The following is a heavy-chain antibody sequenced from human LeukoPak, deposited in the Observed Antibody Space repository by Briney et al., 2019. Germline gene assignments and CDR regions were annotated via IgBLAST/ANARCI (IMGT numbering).Heavy chain of an antibody. CDR2: IYSSGST. V-gene: IGHV4-61*02. J-gene: IGHJ4*02. Sequence: SETLSLTCTVSGGSISSNSYYWSWIRQPAGKGLEWIGRIYSSGSTDYNPSLKSRVTISKDTSKNEFSLKLTSVTAADTAVYYCARDKKDGYNRFDYWGQGTLVTVSS. CDR1: GGSISSNSYY. CDR3: ARDKKDGYNRFDY. D-gene: IGHD5-24*01.